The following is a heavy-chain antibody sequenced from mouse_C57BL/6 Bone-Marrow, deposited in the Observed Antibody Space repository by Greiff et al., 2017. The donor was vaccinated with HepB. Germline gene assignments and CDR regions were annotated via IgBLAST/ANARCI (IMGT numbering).Heavy chain of an antibody. J-gene: IGHJ2*01. V-gene: IGHV1-54*01. CDR2: INPGSGGT. Sequence: QVQLQQSGAELVRPGTSVKVSCKASGYAFTNYLIEWVKQRPGQGLEWIGVINPGSGGTNYNEKFKGKATLTADKSSSTAYMQLSSLTSEDSAVYFCARSPLYFDYWDQGTTLTVSS. CDR3: ARSPLYFDY. CDR1: GYAFTNYL.